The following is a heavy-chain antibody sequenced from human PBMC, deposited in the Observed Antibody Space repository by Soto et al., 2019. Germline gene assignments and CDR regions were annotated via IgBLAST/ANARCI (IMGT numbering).Heavy chain of an antibody. CDR1: GYTFTSYD. J-gene: IGHJ5*02. D-gene: IGHD6-13*01. Sequence: ASVKVSCKASGYTFTSYDINWVRQATGQGLEWMGWMNPNSGNTGYAQKFQGRVTMTRNTSISTAYMELSSLRSEDTAVYYCARGSKCSSWYAYWFDPWGQGTLVTVSS. V-gene: IGHV1-8*01. CDR2: MNPNSGNT. CDR3: ARGSKCSSWYAYWFDP.